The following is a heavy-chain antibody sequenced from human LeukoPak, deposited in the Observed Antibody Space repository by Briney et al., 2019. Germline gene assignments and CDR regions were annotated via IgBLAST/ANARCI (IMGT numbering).Heavy chain of an antibody. CDR2: IKQDGSEK. CDR3: AREADVRTIQLWFRSWFDP. D-gene: IGHD5-18*01. J-gene: IGHJ5*02. V-gene: IGHV3-7*01. CDR1: GFTFSSYW. Sequence: GGSLRLSCAASGFTFSSYWMSWVRQAPGKGLEWVANIKQDGSEKYYVDSVKGRFTISRDNAKNSLYLQMNSLRAEDTAVYYCAREADVRTIQLWFRSWFDPWGQGTLVTVSS.